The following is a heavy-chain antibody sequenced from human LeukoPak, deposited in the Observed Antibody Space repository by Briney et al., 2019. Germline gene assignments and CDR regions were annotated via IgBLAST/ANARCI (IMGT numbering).Heavy chain of an antibody. CDR3: ARDSYSNYFWFDP. J-gene: IGHJ5*02. V-gene: IGHV3-33*08. CDR1: GFTFSSYG. Sequence: PGGSLRLSCAASGFTFSSYGMRWVRQAPGKGLERVAVIWYDGSNKYYADSVKGRFTISRDNSKNTLYLQMNSLRAEDTAVYYCARDSYSNYFWFDPWGQGTLVTVSS. D-gene: IGHD4-11*01. CDR2: IWYDGSNK.